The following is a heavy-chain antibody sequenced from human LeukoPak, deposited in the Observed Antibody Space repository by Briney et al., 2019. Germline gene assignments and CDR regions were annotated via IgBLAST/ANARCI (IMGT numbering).Heavy chain of an antibody. D-gene: IGHD4-17*01. CDR1: GYTFTGYY. J-gene: IGHJ3*02. CDR2: INPNSGGT. CDR3: ARDLVLGGDYGAFDI. V-gene: IGHV1-2*02. Sequence: GASVKVSCKASGYTFTGYYMHWVRQAPGQGLEWMGWINPNSGGTNYAQKFQGRVTMTRDTSISTAYMELSRLRSDDTAVYYCARDLVLGGDYGAFDIWGQGTMVTVSS.